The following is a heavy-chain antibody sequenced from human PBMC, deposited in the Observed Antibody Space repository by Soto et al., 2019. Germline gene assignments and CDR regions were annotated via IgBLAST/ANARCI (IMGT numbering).Heavy chain of an antibody. CDR1: GYTFTSYD. Sequence: SVKVSCKASGYTFTSYDINWVRQAPGQGLEWMGGIIPIFGTANYAQKFQGRVTITADESTSTAYMELSSLRSEDTAVYYCASEGNYDSSGYYGYWGQGTLVTVSS. CDR2: IIPIFGTA. V-gene: IGHV1-69*13. CDR3: ASEGNYDSSGYYGY. J-gene: IGHJ4*02. D-gene: IGHD3-22*01.